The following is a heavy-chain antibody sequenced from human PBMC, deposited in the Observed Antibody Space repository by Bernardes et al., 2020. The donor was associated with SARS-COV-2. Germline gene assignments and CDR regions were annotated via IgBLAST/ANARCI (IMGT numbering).Heavy chain of an antibody. V-gene: IGHV3-21*01. CDR2: ISESGNFM. D-gene: IGHD2-8*01. Sequence: GGSLRLSCAASEFTFNTYYMNWVRQAPGKGLEWVAFISESGNFMTYADSVKGRFTISRDNARNSVYLQMNSLSAEDTAVYYCARARTFCTNGVCYPTLKHSYYGLEFWGHGTTVTVSS. J-gene: IGHJ6*02. CDR1: EFTFNTYY. CDR3: ARARTFCTNGVCYPTLKHSYYGLEF.